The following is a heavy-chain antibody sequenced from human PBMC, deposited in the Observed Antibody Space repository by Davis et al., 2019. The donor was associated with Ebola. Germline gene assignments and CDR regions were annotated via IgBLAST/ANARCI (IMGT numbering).Heavy chain of an antibody. V-gene: IGHV3-30*18. J-gene: IGHJ6*02. Sequence: PGGSLRLSCAASGFTFSSYGMHWVRQAPGKGLEWVAVISYDGSNKYYADSVKGRFTISRDNSKNTLYLQMNSLRAEDTAVYYCANGITIFGGPLDVWGQGTTVTVSS. CDR3: ANGITIFGGPLDV. CDR2: ISYDGSNK. D-gene: IGHD3-3*01. CDR1: GFTFSSYG.